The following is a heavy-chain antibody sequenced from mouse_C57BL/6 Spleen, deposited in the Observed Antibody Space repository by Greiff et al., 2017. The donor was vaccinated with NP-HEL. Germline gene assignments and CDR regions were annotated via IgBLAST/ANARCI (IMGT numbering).Heavy chain of an antibody. Sequence: EVQLQQSGPELVKPGASVKMSCKASGYTFTDYNMHWVKQSHGKSLEWIGYINPNNGGTSYNQKFKGKATLTVNKSSSTAYMELRSLTSEDSAVYYCAREGKPYYSNYEGFAYWGQGTLVTVSA. CDR1: GYTFTDYN. V-gene: IGHV1-22*01. CDR2: INPNNGGT. CDR3: AREGKPYYSNYEGFAY. J-gene: IGHJ3*01. D-gene: IGHD2-5*01.